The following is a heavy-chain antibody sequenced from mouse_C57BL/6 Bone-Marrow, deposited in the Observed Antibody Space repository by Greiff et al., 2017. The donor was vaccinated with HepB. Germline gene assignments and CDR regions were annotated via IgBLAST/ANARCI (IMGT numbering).Heavy chain of an antibody. V-gene: IGHV1-53*01. CDR2: INPRNGGT. Sequence: VQLQQPGTELVKPGASVKLSCKASGYTFTSYWIHWVHQRPGQGLEWIGNINPRNGGTDYSEKFKSKATLTVDKSSSTAYMQLSSLSSEESAAYYCARGWLPYAMDYWGQGTSVTVSA. D-gene: IGHD2-3*01. CDR3: ARGWLPYAMDY. CDR1: GYTFTSYW. J-gene: IGHJ4*01.